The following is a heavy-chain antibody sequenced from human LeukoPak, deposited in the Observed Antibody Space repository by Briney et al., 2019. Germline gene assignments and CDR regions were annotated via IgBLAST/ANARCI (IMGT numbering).Heavy chain of an antibody. CDR1: GFTVSSNY. J-gene: IGHJ4*02. V-gene: IGHV3-53*01. D-gene: IGHD5-18*01. CDR3: AKVIGYSYRTSYYFDY. CDR2: T. Sequence: PGGSLRLSCAASGFTVSSNYMSWVRQAPGKGLEWVSVTYYADSVKGRFTISRDNSKNTLYLQMNSLRAEDTAVYYCAKVIGYSYRTSYYFDYWGQGTLVTVSS.